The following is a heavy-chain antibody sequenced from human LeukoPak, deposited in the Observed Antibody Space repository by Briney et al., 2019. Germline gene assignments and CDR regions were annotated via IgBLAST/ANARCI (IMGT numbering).Heavy chain of an antibody. CDR3: ATTNWPSFDY. V-gene: IGHV3-30*03. Sequence: GGSLRLSCAASGFTFSSYGMHWVRQAPGKGLEWVAVISYDGSNKYYADSVKGRFTISRDNAKNTLYLQMNSLRAEDTAVYYCATTNWPSFDYWGQGTLVTVSS. CDR1: GFTFSSYG. D-gene: IGHD7-27*01. CDR2: ISYDGSNK. J-gene: IGHJ4*02.